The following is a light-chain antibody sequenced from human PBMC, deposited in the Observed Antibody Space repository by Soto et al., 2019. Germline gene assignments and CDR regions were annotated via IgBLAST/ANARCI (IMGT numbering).Light chain of an antibody. Sequence: QSALTQPASVSGSPGQSITLSCTGTSSDVGAYNYVSWYQQHPGKAPKLMIFEVSNRHSGVSNRFSGSKSGNTAALTISGLQVEDEADYYCISYTSNTHVFGTGTKVTVL. V-gene: IGLV2-14*01. CDR2: EVS. J-gene: IGLJ1*01. CDR3: ISYTSNTHV. CDR1: SSDVGAYNY.